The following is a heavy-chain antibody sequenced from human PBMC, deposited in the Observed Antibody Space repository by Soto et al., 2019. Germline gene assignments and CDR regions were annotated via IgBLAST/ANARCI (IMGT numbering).Heavy chain of an antibody. V-gene: IGHV3-30*18. J-gene: IGHJ6*02. CDR2: ISYDGSNK. Sequence: QVQLVESGGGVVQPGRSLRLSCAASGFTFSSYGMHWVRQAPGKGQEWVAVISYDGSNKYYADSVKGRFTISRDNSKNTLYLQMNSLRAEDTAVYYCAKVASGDYGMDVWGQGTTVTVSS. CDR1: GFTFSSYG. CDR3: AKVASGDYGMDV. D-gene: IGHD4-17*01.